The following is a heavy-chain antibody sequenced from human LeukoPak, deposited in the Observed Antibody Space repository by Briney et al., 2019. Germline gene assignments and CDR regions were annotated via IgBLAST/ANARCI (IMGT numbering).Heavy chain of an antibody. J-gene: IGHJ5*02. CDR3: ARGGFRFFAH. D-gene: IGHD2-15*01. Sequence: GGSLRLSCAASGFTFGSNWMHWVRQGPGKGLVWVSRINSDGSGTSYADSVKGRFTISRDNAKNTLYLQMNSLRAEDTAVYYCARGGFRFFAHWGQGTLVTVSS. V-gene: IGHV3-74*01. CDR2: INSDGSGT. CDR1: GFTFGSNW.